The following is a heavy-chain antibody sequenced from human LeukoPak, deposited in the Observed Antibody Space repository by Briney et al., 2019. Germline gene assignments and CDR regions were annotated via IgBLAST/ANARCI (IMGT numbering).Heavy chain of an antibody. CDR1: GFTFSSYG. D-gene: IGHD3-3*01. Sequence: PGGSLRLSCAASGFTFSSYGMHWVRQAPGKGLEWVAFIRYDGSNKYYADSVKGRFTISRDNSKNTLYLQMNSLRAEDTAVYYCAKDHDFWSGYYTPWFDPWGQGTLVTVSS. J-gene: IGHJ5*02. CDR2: IRYDGSNK. V-gene: IGHV3-30*02. CDR3: AKDHDFWSGYYTPWFDP.